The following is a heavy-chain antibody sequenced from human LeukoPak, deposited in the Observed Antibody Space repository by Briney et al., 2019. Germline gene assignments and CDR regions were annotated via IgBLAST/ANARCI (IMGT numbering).Heavy chain of an antibody. CDR1: GFTFSSYW. J-gene: IGHJ6*02. Sequence: GGSLRLSCAASGFTFSSYWMSWVRQAPGKGLEWVANIKQDGSEKYYVDSVKGRFTISRDNAKNSLYLQMNSLRAEDTAVYYCARVGPESYYYYGMDGWGQGTTVTVSS. CDR2: IKQDGSEK. CDR3: ARVGPESYYYYGMDG. V-gene: IGHV3-7*01.